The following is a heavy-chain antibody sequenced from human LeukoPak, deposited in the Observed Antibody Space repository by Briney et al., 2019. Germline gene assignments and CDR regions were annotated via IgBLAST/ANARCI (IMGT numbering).Heavy chain of an antibody. Sequence: GRSLRLSCAASGFTFDDYAMHWVRQAPGKGLEWVSGISWNSGSIGYADSVKGRFTISRDNSKNTLYLQMNSLRAEDTAVYYCAKGGGYDFWSGYRNFDYWGQGALVTVSS. CDR2: ISWNSGSI. D-gene: IGHD3-3*01. V-gene: IGHV3-9*01. CDR1: GFTFDDYA. J-gene: IGHJ4*02. CDR3: AKGGGYDFWSGYRNFDY.